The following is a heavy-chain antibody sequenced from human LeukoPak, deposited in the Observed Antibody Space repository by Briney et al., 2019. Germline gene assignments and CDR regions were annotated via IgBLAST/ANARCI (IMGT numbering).Heavy chain of an antibody. CDR3: AKDRGAAAMDEDYFDY. CDR1: GFTFSSYA. J-gene: IGHJ4*02. D-gene: IGHD5-18*01. Sequence: GGSLRLSCAASGFTFSSYAMSWVRQAPGKGLEWVSAISGSGGSTYYADSVKGRFTISRDNSKSTLYLQMNSLRAEDTAVYYCAKDRGAAAMDEDYFDYWGQGTLVTVSS. CDR2: ISGSGGST. V-gene: IGHV3-23*01.